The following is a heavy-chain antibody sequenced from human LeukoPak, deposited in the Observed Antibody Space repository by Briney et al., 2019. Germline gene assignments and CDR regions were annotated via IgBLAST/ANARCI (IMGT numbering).Heavy chain of an antibody. CDR1: GYTFTRYY. Sequence: ASVKVSCKASGYTFTRYYMHWVRQSPRQGLEWMGIIKPSGGRTSYAQKFQGRVTMTRDTSTSTVYMELSSLRSEDTAVYYCARGGSGWYTYWGQGTLVTVSS. J-gene: IGHJ4*02. CDR3: ARGGSGWYTY. D-gene: IGHD6-19*01. CDR2: IKPSGGRT. V-gene: IGHV1-46*01.